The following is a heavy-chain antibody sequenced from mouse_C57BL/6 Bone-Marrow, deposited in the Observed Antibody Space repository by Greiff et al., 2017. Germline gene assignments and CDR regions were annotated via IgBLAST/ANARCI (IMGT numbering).Heavy chain of an antibody. CDR2: IYPGDGDT. CDR3: ARRGNYYGSGGYFDV. CDR1: GYAFSSYW. J-gene: IGHJ1*03. Sequence: QVQLKQSGAELVKPGASVKISCKASGYAFSSYWMNWVKQRPGKGLEWIGQIYPGDGDTNYNGKFKGKATLTADKSSSTAYMQLSSLTSEDSAVXFCARRGNYYGSGGYFDVWGTGTTVTVSS. D-gene: IGHD1-1*01. V-gene: IGHV1-80*01.